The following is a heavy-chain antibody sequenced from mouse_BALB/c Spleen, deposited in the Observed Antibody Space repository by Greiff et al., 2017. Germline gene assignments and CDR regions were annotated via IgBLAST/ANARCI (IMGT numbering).Heavy chain of an antibody. D-gene: IGHD2-3*01. CDR1: GYSFTGYN. CDR3: ARGDGYWAWFAY. V-gene: IGHV1-39*01. Sequence: VQLKESGPELVKPGASVKISCKASGYSFTGYNMNWVKQSNGKSLEWIGNIDPYYGGTSYNQKFKGKATVTVDKSSSTAYMQLKSLTSEDSAVYYCARGDGYWAWFAYWGQGTLVTVSA. CDR2: IDPYYGGT. J-gene: IGHJ3*01.